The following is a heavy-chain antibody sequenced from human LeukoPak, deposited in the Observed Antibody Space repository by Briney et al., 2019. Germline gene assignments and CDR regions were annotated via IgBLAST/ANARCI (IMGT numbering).Heavy chain of an antibody. CDR1: GFTFSSYG. D-gene: IGHD5-12*01. CDR2: IRYEGSNK. V-gene: IGHV3-30*02. CDR3: AKRSGYEAQYCYYYLDV. J-gene: IGHJ6*03. Sequence: RGSRRLSCAASGFTFSSYGMHWVRQAPGKGLEWVAFIRYEGSNKYYADSVKGRVTMSRDNFKNTLYLQVNSLRADETAVYYCAKRSGYEAQYCYYYLDVWGKGTTVTISS.